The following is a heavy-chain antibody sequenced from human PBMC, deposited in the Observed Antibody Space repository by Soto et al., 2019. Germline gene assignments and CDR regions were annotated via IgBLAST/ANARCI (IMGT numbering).Heavy chain of an antibody. CDR2: ISGSGGST. CDR1: GFTFSSYA. V-gene: IGHV3-23*01. Sequence: GGSLRLSCAASGFTFSSYAMSWVRQAPGKGLEWVSAISGSGGSTYYADSGKGRFTISRDNSKNTLYLQMNSLRAEDTAVYYCAKGGGYQLLCYDYWGQGTLVTVSS. D-gene: IGHD2-2*01. CDR3: AKGGGYQLLCYDY. J-gene: IGHJ4*02.